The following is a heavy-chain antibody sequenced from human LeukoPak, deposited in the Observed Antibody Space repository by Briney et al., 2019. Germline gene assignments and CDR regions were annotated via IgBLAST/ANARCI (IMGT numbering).Heavy chain of an antibody. D-gene: IGHD5-18*01. CDR1: GFTFSDYY. J-gene: IGHJ4*02. V-gene: IGHV3-23*01. CDR2: ISGSGGST. Sequence: GGSLRLSCAASGFTFSDYYMSWVRQAPGKGLEWVSAISGSGGSTYYADSVKGRFTISRDNSKNTLYLQMNSLRAEDTAVYYCAREGRGYSYAFEYWGQGTLVTVSS. CDR3: AREGRGYSYAFEY.